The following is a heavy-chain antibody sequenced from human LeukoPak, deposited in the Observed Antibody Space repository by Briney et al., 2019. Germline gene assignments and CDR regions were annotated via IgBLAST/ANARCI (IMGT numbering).Heavy chain of an antibody. V-gene: IGHV3-74*01. CDR2: INSDGSST. J-gene: IGHJ4*02. Sequence: GGSLRLSCAASGFTFSSYWMHWARQAPGKGLVWVSRINSDGSSTSYADSVKGRFTISGDNAKNTLYLQMNSLRAEDTAVYYCARDQGGSGSYHFDYWGQGTLVTVSS. CDR1: GFTFSSYW. D-gene: IGHD3-10*01. CDR3: ARDQGGSGSYHFDY.